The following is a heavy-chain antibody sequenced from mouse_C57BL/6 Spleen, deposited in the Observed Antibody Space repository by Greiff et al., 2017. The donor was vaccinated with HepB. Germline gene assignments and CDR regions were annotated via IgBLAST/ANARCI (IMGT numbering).Heavy chain of an antibody. J-gene: IGHJ2*01. D-gene: IGHD1-1*02. CDR2: IDPETGGT. V-gene: IGHV1-15*01. Sequence: QVQLQQSGAELVRPGASVTLSCKASGYTFTDYEMHWVKQTPVHGLEWIGAIDPETGGTAYNQKFKGKAILTADKSSSTAYMELRSLTSEDSAVYYCTKDGYGGLFDYWGQGTTLTVSS. CDR3: TKDGYGGLFDY. CDR1: GYTFTDYE.